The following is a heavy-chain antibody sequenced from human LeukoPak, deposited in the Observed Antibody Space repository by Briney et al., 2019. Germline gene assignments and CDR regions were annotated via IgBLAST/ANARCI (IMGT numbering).Heavy chain of an antibody. Sequence: GGSLRLSCAASGFTFSSYSMNWVRQAPGKGLEWVSSISSSSSYIRYADSVKGRFTISGDNAKNSLYLQMNSLRAEDTAVYYCARDRLYRHYYYMDVWGKGTTVTVSS. CDR3: ARDRLYRHYYYMDV. J-gene: IGHJ6*03. CDR2: ISSSSSYI. D-gene: IGHD1-26*01. CDR1: GFTFSSYS. V-gene: IGHV3-21*01.